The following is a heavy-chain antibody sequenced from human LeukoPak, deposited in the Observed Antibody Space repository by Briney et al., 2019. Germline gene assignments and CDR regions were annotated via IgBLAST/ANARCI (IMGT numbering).Heavy chain of an antibody. CDR3: AKDGGIAVAGTFDY. D-gene: IGHD6-19*01. Sequence: GGSLRLSCAASGFTFSSYGMHWVRQAPGKGLEWVAVISYDGSNKYYADSVKGRFTISGDNSKNTLYLQMNSLRAEDTAVYYCAKDGGIAVAGTFDYWGQGTLVTVSS. J-gene: IGHJ4*02. CDR2: ISYDGSNK. CDR1: GFTFSSYG. V-gene: IGHV3-30*18.